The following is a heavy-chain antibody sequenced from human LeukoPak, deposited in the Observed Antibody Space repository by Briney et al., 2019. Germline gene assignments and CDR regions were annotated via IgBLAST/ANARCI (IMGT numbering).Heavy chain of an antibody. Sequence: SETLSLTCTVSSGSIRNSNYYWGWIRQPPGKGLEWIGCIFYDGSSDYNPSLKSRVTISVDTSKNQFSLKLSSVTAADTAVYYCARGPHGLWYRPYYFDYWGQGTLVTVSS. V-gene: IGHV4-39*07. CDR3: ARGPHGLWYRPYYFDY. CDR2: IFYDGSS. J-gene: IGHJ4*02. D-gene: IGHD3-10*01. CDR1: SGSIRNSNYY.